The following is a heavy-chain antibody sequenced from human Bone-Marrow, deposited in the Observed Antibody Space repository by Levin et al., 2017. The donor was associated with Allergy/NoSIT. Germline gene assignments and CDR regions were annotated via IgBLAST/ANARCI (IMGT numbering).Heavy chain of an antibody. CDR3: ARGTPRLNYVDVVPKATFDI. J-gene: IGHJ3*02. CDR2: IYHSGST. Sequence: SETLSLTCAVSGGSINTGGFSWSWIRLPPGAGPEWIGSIYHSGSTSYNPSLRGRVAISLDRSKNQFSLRLTSVTAADTAVYHCARGTPRLNYVDVVPKATFDIWGPGTMVTISS. D-gene: IGHD3-16*01. V-gene: IGHV4-30-2*01. CDR1: GGSINTGGFS.